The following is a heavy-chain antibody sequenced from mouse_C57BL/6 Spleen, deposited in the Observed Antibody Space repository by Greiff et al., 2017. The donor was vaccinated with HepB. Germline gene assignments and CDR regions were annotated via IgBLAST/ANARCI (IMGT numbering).Heavy chain of an antibody. CDR3: VMGYGYWYFDV. V-gene: IGHV1-18*01. D-gene: IGHD2-10*02. J-gene: IGHJ1*03. CDR1: GYTFTDYN. CDR2: INPNNGCT. Sequence: VQLQQSGPELVKPGASVKISCKASGYTFTDYNMDWVKQSHGKSLEWIGDINPNNGCTIYNQKFKGKATLTVDKSSSTAYMELRLLTSEDTAVYCCVMGYGYWYFDVWGTGTTVTVSS.